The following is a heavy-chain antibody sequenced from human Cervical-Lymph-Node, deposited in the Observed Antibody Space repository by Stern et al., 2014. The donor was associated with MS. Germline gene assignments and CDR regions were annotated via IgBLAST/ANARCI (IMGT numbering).Heavy chain of an antibody. CDR3: AREPTYCSSTSCPIDY. J-gene: IGHJ4*02. CDR1: GGSISSGGYY. D-gene: IGHD2-2*01. CDR2: IYYSGST. Sequence: QVQLQESGPGLVKPSQTLSLTCTVSGGSISSGGYYWSWIRQHPGKGLEXIGYIYYSGSTYYNPSLKSRVTISVDTSKTQFSLKLSSVTAADTAVYYCAREPTYCSSTSCPIDYWGQGTLVTVSS. V-gene: IGHV4-31*03.